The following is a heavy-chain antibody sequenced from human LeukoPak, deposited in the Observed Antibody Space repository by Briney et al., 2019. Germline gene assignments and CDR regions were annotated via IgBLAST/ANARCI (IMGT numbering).Heavy chain of an antibody. D-gene: IGHD1-26*01. Sequence: GGSLRLSCAASGFTFSSYAMSWVRQAPGKGLEWASAISGSGGSTYYADSVKGRFTISRDNSKSTLYLQMNSLRAEDTALYYCAKGRSYLQEDAFDIWGQGTMVTVSS. V-gene: IGHV3-23*01. CDR2: ISGSGGST. CDR3: AKGRSYLQEDAFDI. CDR1: GFTFSSYA. J-gene: IGHJ3*02.